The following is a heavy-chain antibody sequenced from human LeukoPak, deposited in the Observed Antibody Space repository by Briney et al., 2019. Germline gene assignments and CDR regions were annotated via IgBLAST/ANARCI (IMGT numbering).Heavy chain of an antibody. J-gene: IGHJ4*02. Sequence: PGGSLRLSCAASGFTFSSYWMSWVRQAPGKGLEWVANIKQDGSEKYYVDSVKGRFTISRDNAKNSLYLQMNSLRAEDTAVYYCAREVSSVVVPAANSVDYWGQGTLVTVSS. D-gene: IGHD2-2*01. CDR1: GFTFSSYW. CDR3: AREVSSVVVPAANSVDY. V-gene: IGHV3-7*01. CDR2: IKQDGSEK.